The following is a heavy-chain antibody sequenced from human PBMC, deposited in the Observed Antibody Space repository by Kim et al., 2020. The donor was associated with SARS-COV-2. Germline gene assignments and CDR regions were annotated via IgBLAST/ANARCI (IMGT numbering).Heavy chain of an antibody. CDR2: TNYRSNWFS. CDR3: AGGKWDLVPTDY. D-gene: IGHD1-26*01. V-gene: IGHV6-1*01. J-gene: IGHJ4*02. Sequence: SQTLSLTCAISGDSVSSSRVAWSCIRQSPSRGLEWLGRTNYRSNWFSGCAVSVKSRITINPDTSKNQFSLQLNSVTPEDTAIYYYAGGKWDLVPTDYWGQGTLITVPS. CDR1: GDSVSSSRVA.